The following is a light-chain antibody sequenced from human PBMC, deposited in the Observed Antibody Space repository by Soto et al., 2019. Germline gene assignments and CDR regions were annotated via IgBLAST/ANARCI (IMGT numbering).Light chain of an antibody. CDR1: QTISSW. CDR2: KAS. J-gene: IGKJ1*01. V-gene: IGKV1-5*03. Sequence: DSEMTQSRSTLSGSVGDRVTITCRASQTISSWLAWYQQKPGKAPKLLIYKASTLKSGVPSRFSGSGSGTEFTLTISSLQPDDFATYYCQHYNSYSEAFGQGTKVDI. CDR3: QHYNSYSEA.